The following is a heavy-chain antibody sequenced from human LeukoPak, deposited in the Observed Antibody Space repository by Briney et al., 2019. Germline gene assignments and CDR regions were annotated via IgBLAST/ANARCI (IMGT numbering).Heavy chain of an antibody. J-gene: IGHJ4*02. D-gene: IGHD3-22*01. CDR1: GGSFSGYY. CDR2: IYYSGST. CDR3: ASPDYYDSSGYPGHFDY. V-gene: IGHV4-34*01. Sequence: PSETLSLTCAVYGGSFSGYYWSWIRQPPGKGLEWIGSIYYSGSTYYNPSLKSRVTISVDTSKNQFSLKLSSVTAADTAVYYCASPDYYDSSGYPGHFDYWGQGTLVTVSS.